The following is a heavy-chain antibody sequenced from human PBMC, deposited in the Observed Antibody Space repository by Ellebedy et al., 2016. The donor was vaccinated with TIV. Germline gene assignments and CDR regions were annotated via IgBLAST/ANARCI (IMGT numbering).Heavy chain of an antibody. CDR1: GFTFSSHS. D-gene: IGHD5-24*01. V-gene: IGHV3-30*01. CDR2: ISGDGNNK. CDR3: ARAGVNGYNQIDY. Sequence: PGGSLRLSCAASGFTFSSHSMHWVRQTPGKGLESLAVISGDGNNKFYGDSVKGRFAISRDNSKNTLFLQMNSLRADDTAVYFCARAGVNGYNQIDYWGQGTLVTVSS. J-gene: IGHJ4*02.